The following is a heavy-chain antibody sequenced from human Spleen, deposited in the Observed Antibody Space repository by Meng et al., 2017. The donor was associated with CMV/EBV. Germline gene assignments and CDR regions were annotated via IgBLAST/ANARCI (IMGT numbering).Heavy chain of an antibody. J-gene: IGHJ6*02. CDR3: ARDNSPYDFWSGSESDGMDV. CDR2: IKHDGGET. D-gene: IGHD3-3*01. Sequence: GESLKISCVASGFTFSTYWMTWVRQAPGKGLEWVANIKHDGGETYYVDSVKGRFTISRDNAKNSLYLQMNSLRAEDTAVYYCARDNSPYDFWSGSESDGMDVWGQGTTVTVSS. CDR1: GFTFSTYW. V-gene: IGHV3-7*01.